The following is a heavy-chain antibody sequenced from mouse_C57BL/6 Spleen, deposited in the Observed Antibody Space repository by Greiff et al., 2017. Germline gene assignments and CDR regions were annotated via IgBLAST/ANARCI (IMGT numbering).Heavy chain of an antibody. CDR2: IYPGDGAT. J-gene: IGHJ4*01. CDR1: GYAFRSSW. CDR3: ARYAMDY. V-gene: IGHV1-82*01. Sequence: VQLQQSGPELVKPGASVKLSCKASGYAFRSSWMNWVKQRPGKGLEWIGRIYPGDGATNYNGKFKGKATLTADTSSSTAYMQLSSLTSEDSAVYFCARYAMDYWGQGTSVTVSS.